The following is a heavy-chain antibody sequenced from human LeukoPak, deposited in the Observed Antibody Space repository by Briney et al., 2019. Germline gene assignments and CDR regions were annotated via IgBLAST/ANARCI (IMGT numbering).Heavy chain of an antibody. CDR3: ARVYGDPSYYFDY. CDR1: GFTVSSSY. CDR2: IYSGVGT. D-gene: IGHD4-17*01. J-gene: IGHJ4*02. Sequence: GGSLRLSCVVSGFTVSSSYMSWVRQAPRKGVEWVSIIYSGVGTYYADSVKGRFTISRDNSKNTLYLQMNSLRAEDTAVYYCARVYGDPSYYFDYWGQGTLVTVSS. V-gene: IGHV3-53*01.